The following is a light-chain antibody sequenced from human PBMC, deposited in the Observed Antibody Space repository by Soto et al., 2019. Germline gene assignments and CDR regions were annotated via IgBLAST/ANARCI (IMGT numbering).Light chain of an antibody. V-gene: IGKV3-15*01. CDR1: RSINRQ. CDR3: QQYYDYPPLI. Sequence: EIVMTQSPATLSVSPGERATLSCRASRSINRQLAWYQQKPGQAPRLLISGASTRATGIPARFSGSGSWTEFTLTISSLQSEDCAVYYCQQYYDYPPLIFGGGTMVEIK. J-gene: IGKJ4*01. CDR2: GAS.